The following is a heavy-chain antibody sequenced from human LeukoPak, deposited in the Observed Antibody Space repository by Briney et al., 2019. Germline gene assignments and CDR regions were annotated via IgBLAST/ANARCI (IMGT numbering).Heavy chain of an antibody. D-gene: IGHD3-10*01. V-gene: IGHV3-30*02. CDR3: AKDSAFYYIDA. CDR2: IRYNGNNQ. CDR1: GFTFNNYG. Sequence: GGSLRLSCAASGFTFNNYGMHWVRQAPGKGLEWVAFIRYNGNNQYYADSVKGRFTISRDNSKNTLYLQMNSLKGDDTAVYYCAKDSAFYYIDAWGEGTTVIISS. J-gene: IGHJ6*03.